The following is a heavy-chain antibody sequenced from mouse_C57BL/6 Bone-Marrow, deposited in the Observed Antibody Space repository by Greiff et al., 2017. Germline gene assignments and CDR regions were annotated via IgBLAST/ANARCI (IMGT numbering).Heavy chain of an antibody. V-gene: IGHV1-81*01. CDR1: GYTFTSYG. J-gene: IGHJ3*01. D-gene: IGHD1-1*01. CDR3: ASFITTVVGTGFAY. CDR2: IYPRSGNT. Sequence: VKLLESGAELARPGASVKLSCKASGYTFTSYGISWVKQRTGQGLEWIGEIYPRSGNTYYNEKFKGKATLTADKYSSTAYMGLRSLTSEDSAVYFCASFITTVVGTGFAYWGQGTLVTVSA.